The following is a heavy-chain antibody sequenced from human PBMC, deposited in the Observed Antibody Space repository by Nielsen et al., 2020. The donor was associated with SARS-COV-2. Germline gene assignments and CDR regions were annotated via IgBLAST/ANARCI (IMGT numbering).Heavy chain of an antibody. J-gene: IGHJ5*02. Sequence: SETLSLTRAVYGGSFGGYYWSWIRQPPGKGLEWIGEINHSGSTNYNPSLKSRVTISVDTSKNQFSLKLSSVTAADTAVYYCARVIAMVRGGWFDPWGQGTLVTVSS. CDR3: ARVIAMVRGGWFDP. CDR1: GGSFGGYY. CDR2: INHSGST. D-gene: IGHD3-10*01. V-gene: IGHV4-34*01.